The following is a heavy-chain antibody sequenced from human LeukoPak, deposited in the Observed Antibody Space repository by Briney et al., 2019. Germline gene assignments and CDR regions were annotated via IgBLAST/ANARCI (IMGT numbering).Heavy chain of an antibody. CDR2: IYDSVFT. D-gene: IGHD1-7*01. J-gene: IGHJ3*02. CDR1: GGSISSYY. V-gene: IGHV4-59*12. Sequence: SETLSLTCTVSGGSISSYYWSWIRQPPGKGLEWIGYIYDSVFTKYNPSLKSRVTISVDTSKNQFSLKLSSVTAADTAVYYCARERSWNYVGDDDAFDIWGQGTMVTVSS. CDR3: ARERSWNYVGDDDAFDI.